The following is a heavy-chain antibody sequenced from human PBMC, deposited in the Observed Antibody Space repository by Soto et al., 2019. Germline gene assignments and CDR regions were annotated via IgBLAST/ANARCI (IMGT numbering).Heavy chain of an antibody. D-gene: IGHD3-10*01. Sequence: PGGSLRLSCAASGFTFSSYDMHWVRQAPGKGLEWVAVILYTGSNKYFADSVKGRFTISRDNSKNTLYLQMNSLRAEDTAVYYCAKDRSGSYAFDIWGQGTMVTVSS. CDR1: GFTFSSYD. CDR2: ILYTGSNK. V-gene: IGHV3-30*18. J-gene: IGHJ3*02. CDR3: AKDRSGSYAFDI.